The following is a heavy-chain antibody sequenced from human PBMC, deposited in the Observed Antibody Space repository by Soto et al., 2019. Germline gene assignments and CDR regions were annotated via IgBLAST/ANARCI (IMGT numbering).Heavy chain of an antibody. J-gene: IGHJ4*02. CDR3: AKASGGRYLGSRIFDF. Sequence: EVQLLESGGGLVQPGGSLRLSCAASGFTLDSYAMTWVRQAPGEGLEWVSVITYAGDDSLYTDSVKGRFTISRDNSRNTLYLQSVSLSAEDTGIYYGAKASGGRYLGSRIFDFWGQGTRVIVSS. D-gene: IGHD1-26*01. CDR2: ITYAGDDS. V-gene: IGHV3-23*01. CDR1: GFTLDSYA.